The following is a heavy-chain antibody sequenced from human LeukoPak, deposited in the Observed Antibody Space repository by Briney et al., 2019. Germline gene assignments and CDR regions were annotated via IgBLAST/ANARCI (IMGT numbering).Heavy chain of an antibody. J-gene: IGHJ6*02. D-gene: IGHD6-19*01. Sequence: ASVKVSCKASGYTFTSYGISWVRQAPGQGLEWMGWISAYNGNTNYAQKLQGRVTMTTDTSTSTAYMELRSLRSDDTAVYYCATDLFSVAGSFYYYGMDVWGQGTTVTISS. CDR2: ISAYNGNT. V-gene: IGHV1-18*01. CDR1: GYTFTSYG. CDR3: ATDLFSVAGSFYYYGMDV.